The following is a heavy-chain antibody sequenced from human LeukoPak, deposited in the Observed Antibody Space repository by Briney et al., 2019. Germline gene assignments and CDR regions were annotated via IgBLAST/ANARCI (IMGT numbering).Heavy chain of an antibody. CDR2: ISSDGTTI. CDR3: ARDRDYYGSGSYYNA. CDR1: GFTFSDYY. Sequence: PGGSLRLSCAASGFTFSDYYMIWVRQAPGKGLEWVSYISSDGTTIYYADSVKGRFTISRDNAKNLLYLQMNSLRAEDSAVYYCARDRDYYGSGSYYNAWGQGTLVTVSS. J-gene: IGHJ5*02. D-gene: IGHD3-10*01. V-gene: IGHV3-11*04.